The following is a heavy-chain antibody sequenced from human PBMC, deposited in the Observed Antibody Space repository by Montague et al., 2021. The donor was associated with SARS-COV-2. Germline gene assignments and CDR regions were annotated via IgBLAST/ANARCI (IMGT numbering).Heavy chain of an antibody. J-gene: IGHJ6*03. D-gene: IGHD3-10*01. CDR1: GSSFSGYY. Sequence: SETLSLTCAVHGSSFSGYYWNWIRQSPGKGLEWIGEINHGGSTKFSPSLKGRRTISTDTSKNQFSLKLTSVAAADTAVYYCARLRDGVVPSPILGVGPFYSYYYMDVWGRGTPVTVSS. V-gene: IGHV4-34*01. CDR2: INHGGST. CDR3: ARLRDGVVPSPILGVGPFYSYYYMDV.